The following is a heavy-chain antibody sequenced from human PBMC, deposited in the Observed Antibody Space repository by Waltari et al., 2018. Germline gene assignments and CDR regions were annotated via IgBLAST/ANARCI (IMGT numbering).Heavy chain of an antibody. CDR3: AKDPSGTYYFEY. V-gene: IGHV3-23*01. CDR1: EFTFSSYA. D-gene: IGHD1-26*01. Sequence: EVQLLESGGGLVQPGGSLRLPCAASEFTFSSYAMNLVRQSPGKGLEWVSTISVSGGNTYYADSVKGRFTISRDNSKNTLYLQMNSLRAEDTAVYYCAKDPSGTYYFEYWGQGTLVTVSS. J-gene: IGHJ4*02. CDR2: ISVSGGNT.